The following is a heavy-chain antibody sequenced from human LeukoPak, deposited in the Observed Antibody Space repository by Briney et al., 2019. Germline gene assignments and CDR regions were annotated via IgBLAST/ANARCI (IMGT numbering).Heavy chain of an antibody. Sequence: GASVTVSCKASGGTFSSYAISWVRQAPGQGLEWMGRIIPILGIANYAQKFQGRVTITADKSTSTAYMELSSLRSEDTAVYYCARTRTSRNPFDYWGQGTLVTVSS. J-gene: IGHJ4*02. CDR3: ARTRTSRNPFDY. CDR2: IIPILGIA. V-gene: IGHV1-69*04. D-gene: IGHD2-2*01. CDR1: GGTFSSYA.